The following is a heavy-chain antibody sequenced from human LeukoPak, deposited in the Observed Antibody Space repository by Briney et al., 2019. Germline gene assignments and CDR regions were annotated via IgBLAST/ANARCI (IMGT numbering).Heavy chain of an antibody. CDR1: GGSISSGDYY. V-gene: IGHV4-61*08. CDR2: IYYSGST. CDR3: AGPLPGDDAFDI. J-gene: IGHJ3*02. D-gene: IGHD3-16*01. Sequence: SETLSLTCTVSGGSISSGDYYWSWIRQPPGKGLEWIGYIYYSGSTNYNPSLKSRVTISVDTSKNQFSLKLSSVTAADTAVYYCAGPLPGDDAFDIWGQGTMVTVSS.